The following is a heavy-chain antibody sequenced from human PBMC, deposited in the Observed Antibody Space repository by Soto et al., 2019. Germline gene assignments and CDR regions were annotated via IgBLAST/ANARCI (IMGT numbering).Heavy chain of an antibody. CDR1: GYTFTSYY. J-gene: IGHJ4*02. D-gene: IGHD2-15*01. CDR3: ARAGACSGGSCYPIPYYFDY. Sequence: GASVKVSCKASGYTFTSYYMHWVRQAPGQGLEWMGIINPSGGSTSYAQKFQGRVTMTRDTSTSTVYMELSSLRSEDTAVYYCARAGACSGGSCYPIPYYFDYWGQGTLVTVSS. V-gene: IGHV1-46*01. CDR2: INPSGGST.